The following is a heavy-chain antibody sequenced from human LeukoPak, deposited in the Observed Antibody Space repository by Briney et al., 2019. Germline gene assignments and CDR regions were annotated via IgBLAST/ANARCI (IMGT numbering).Heavy chain of an antibody. CDR3: ARVVVPAAIVY. Sequence: PSQTLSLTCSVSGDSVSIITYYWGWIRHRPERGPEWIGYIYKGRSTSYTPSLKNRVTISVDTSKNQFSLNLDSVTAADTAVYYCARVVVPAAIVYWGQGIPVIVSS. D-gene: IGHD2-15*01. V-gene: IGHV4-31*03. J-gene: IGHJ4*02. CDR1: GDSVSIITYY. CDR2: IYKGRST.